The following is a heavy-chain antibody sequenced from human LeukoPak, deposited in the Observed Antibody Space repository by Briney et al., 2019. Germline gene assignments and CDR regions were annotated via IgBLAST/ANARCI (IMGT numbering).Heavy chain of an antibody. V-gene: IGHV4-39*01. J-gene: IGHJ4*02. CDR2: IYYSWST. D-gene: IGHD6-19*01. CDR1: GGSITSSSYY. Sequence: SETLSLTCTVSGGSITSSSYYWGWIRQPPGKGLERIGSIYYSWSTYYNPSLSLRVTISLDTSKNQFSLKLTSVTAADTALYYCASIAVTESLYYFDYWGRGTLVTVSS. CDR3: ASIAVTESLYYFDY.